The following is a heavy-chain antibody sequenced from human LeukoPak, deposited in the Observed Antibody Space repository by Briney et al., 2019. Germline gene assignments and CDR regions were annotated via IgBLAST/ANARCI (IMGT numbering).Heavy chain of an antibody. J-gene: IGHJ5*02. D-gene: IGHD2-2*01. Sequence: QPGGSLRLSCSGSGLNFTMSAMSWVGQAPGKGLAWVSGITASGGDTSYSASARGRFTISRDNSKNIVYLEMNSLRVDDTAMYFCARFKGQGLRHVPATWGQGALVTVSS. V-gene: IGHV3-23*01. CDR3: ARFKGQGLRHVPAT. CDR1: GLNFTMSA. CDR2: ITASGGDT.